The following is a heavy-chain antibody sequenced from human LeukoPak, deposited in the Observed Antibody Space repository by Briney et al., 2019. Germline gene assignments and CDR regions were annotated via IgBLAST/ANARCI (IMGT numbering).Heavy chain of an antibody. V-gene: IGHV5-51*01. CDR3: ARKAYDGFWSGSDDAFDI. Sequence: GESLKISCKGSGYRFTNYWIGWVRQMPGKGLEWMGIIYPGDSDTRYSPSFQGQVTISADKSISTAYLQWSSLKASDTAMYYCARKAYDGFWSGSDDAFDIWGRGTMVTVSS. CDR2: IYPGDSDT. CDR1: GYRFTNYW. D-gene: IGHD3-3*01. J-gene: IGHJ3*02.